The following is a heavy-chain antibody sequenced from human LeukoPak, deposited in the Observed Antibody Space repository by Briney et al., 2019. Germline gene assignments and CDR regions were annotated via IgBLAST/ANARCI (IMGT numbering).Heavy chain of an antibody. J-gene: IGHJ4*02. V-gene: IGHV1-69*04. CDR3: ARVGDDSSGYCPGYFDY. CDR2: IIPILGIA. CDR1: GGTFSSYA. D-gene: IGHD3-22*01. Sequence: ASVKVSCKASGGTFSSYAISWVRQAPGQGLEWMGRIIPILGIANYAQKFQGRVTITADKSTSTAYMELSSLRSEDTAVYYCARVGDDSSGYCPGYFDYWGQGTLVTVSS.